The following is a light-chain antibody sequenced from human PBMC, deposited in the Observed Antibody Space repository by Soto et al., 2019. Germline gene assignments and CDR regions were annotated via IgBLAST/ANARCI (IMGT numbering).Light chain of an antibody. V-gene: IGKV1-9*01. J-gene: IGKJ5*01. CDR2: AAS. CDR1: QGISSY. Sequence: IQLTQSPSSLSASVGDRVTITCRASQGISSYLAWYQQKPGKAPKLLIYAASTLQSGVPSRFSGSGSGTDFPLTISSLQPEDFATYYCQQLNSYLPTFGQGTRLEIK. CDR3: QQLNSYLPT.